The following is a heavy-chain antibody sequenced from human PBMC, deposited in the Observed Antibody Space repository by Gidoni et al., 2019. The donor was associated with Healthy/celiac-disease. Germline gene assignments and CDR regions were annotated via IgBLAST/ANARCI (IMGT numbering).Heavy chain of an antibody. CDR1: GFTFDDYA. V-gene: IGHV3-9*01. Sequence: EVQLVESGGGWVKPGRSLRLSCAAAGFTFDDYAMHWVRQAPGKGLELVSGISWNSGSIGYADSVKGRFTISRDNAKNSLYLQMNSLIAEDTALYYCAKAGRSSSTYYYYYGMDVWGQGTTVTVSS. CDR3: AKAGRSSSTYYYYYGMDV. J-gene: IGHJ6*02. CDR2: ISWNSGSI. D-gene: IGHD6-6*01.